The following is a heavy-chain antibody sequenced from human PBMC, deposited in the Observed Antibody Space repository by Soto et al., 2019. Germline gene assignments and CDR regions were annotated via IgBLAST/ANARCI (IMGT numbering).Heavy chain of an antibody. V-gene: IGHV3-66*01. CDR3: ARGIPSYSGFDY. D-gene: IGHD1-26*01. CDR1: GFTVSSNY. CDR2: IYSGGST. Sequence: PGGSLRLSCAASGFTVSSNYMNWVRQAPGKGLEWVSVIYSGGSTYYADSVKGRFTISRDNSKNTLYLQMDSLRAEDTAVYYCARGIPSYSGFDYWGQGTLVTVSS. J-gene: IGHJ4*02.